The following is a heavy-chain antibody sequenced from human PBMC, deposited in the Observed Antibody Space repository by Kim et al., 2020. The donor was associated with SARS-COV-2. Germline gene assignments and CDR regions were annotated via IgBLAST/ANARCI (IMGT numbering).Heavy chain of an antibody. CDR2: ISSDGSNK. CDR3: ARDRALIVVVITTIYALDV. D-gene: IGHD3-22*01. V-gene: IGHV3-30*04. J-gene: IGHJ6*02. Sequence: GGSLRLSCAASGFTFSTYAMHWVRQAPGKGLEWVAVISSDGSNKYYADSGKGRFTISRDNSKNTLYLQMNSLRPEDTAVYYCARDRALIVVVITTIYALDVWGQGTTVTVSS. CDR1: GFTFSTYA.